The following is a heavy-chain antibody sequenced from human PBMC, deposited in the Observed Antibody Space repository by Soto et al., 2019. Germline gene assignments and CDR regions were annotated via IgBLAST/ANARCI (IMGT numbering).Heavy chain of an antibody. CDR2: IYYSGST. V-gene: IGHV4-31*03. CDR3: ARVRYCSGGSCYPRFDP. Sequence: QVQLQESGPGLVKPSQTLSLTCTVSGGSISSGGYYWSWIRQHPGKGLEWIGYIYYSGSTYYNPSLERRVTISVDTSKNQVSLKLSSVTAADTAVYYCARVRYCSGGSCYPRFDPWGQGTLVTVSS. J-gene: IGHJ5*02. CDR1: GGSISSGGYY. D-gene: IGHD2-15*01.